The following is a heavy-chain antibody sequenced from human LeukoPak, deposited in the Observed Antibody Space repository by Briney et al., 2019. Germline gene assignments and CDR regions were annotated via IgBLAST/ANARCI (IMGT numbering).Heavy chain of an antibody. D-gene: IGHD2-2*01. CDR2: IYYSGST. CDR3: ARQISDIVVVPAADYYYYYMVV. CDR1: GGSISSYY. V-gene: IGHV4-59*01. Sequence: PSETLSLTCTFSGGSISSYYWSWIRQPPGKGLKWIGYIYYSGSTNYNPSLKSRVTISVDTSKNQFSMKLSSVTAADTAMYYCARQISDIVVVPAADYYYYYMVVWGKGTTVTVSS. J-gene: IGHJ6*03.